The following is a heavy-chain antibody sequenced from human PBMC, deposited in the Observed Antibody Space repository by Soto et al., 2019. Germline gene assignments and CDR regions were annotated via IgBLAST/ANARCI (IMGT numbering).Heavy chain of an antibody. CDR2: IYYSGTT. CDR3: ARHNYDGSGFYYYYYGMDV. J-gene: IGHJ6*02. CDR1: GYSISSSNW. D-gene: IGHD3-22*01. V-gene: IGHV4-28*01. Sequence: PSETLSLTCAVSGYSISSSNWWGWIRQPPGKGLEWIGYIYYSGTTNYNPSLESRVTISVDTSKNQLSLNLSSVTAADTAVYYCARHNYDGSGFYYYYYGMDVWGQGTTVTVSS.